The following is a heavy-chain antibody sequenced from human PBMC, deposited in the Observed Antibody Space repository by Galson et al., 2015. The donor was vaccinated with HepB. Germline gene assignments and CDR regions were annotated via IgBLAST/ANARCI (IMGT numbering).Heavy chain of an antibody. J-gene: IGHJ4*02. D-gene: IGHD5-24*01. Sequence: CAISGDSVSSNSAAWYWIRQSSSRGLEWLGRTYYKSKWYNDYAVSVKGRITINPDTSKNQFSLQLNSVTPEDTAVYYCARVREGPPYFDYWGQGTLVTVSS. CDR3: ARVREGPPYFDY. CDR1: GDSVSSNSAA. CDR2: TYYKSKWYN. V-gene: IGHV6-1*01.